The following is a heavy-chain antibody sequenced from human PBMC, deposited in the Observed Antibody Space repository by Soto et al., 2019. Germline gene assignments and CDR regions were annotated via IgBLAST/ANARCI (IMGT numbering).Heavy chain of an antibody. J-gene: IGHJ4*02. D-gene: IGHD2-2*01. CDR2: IYSGGST. Sequence: GGSLRLSCAASGFTVSSNYMSWVRQAPGKGLEWVSVIYSGGSTYYADSVKGRFTISRDNSKNTLYLQMNSLRAEDTAVYYCARQSAAMTPPVDYWGQGTLVTVSS. CDR1: GFTVSSNY. CDR3: ARQSAAMTPPVDY. V-gene: IGHV3-66*04.